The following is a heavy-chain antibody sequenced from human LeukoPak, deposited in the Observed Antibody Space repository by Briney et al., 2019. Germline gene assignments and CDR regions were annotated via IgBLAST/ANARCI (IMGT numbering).Heavy chain of an antibody. D-gene: IGHD6-13*01. CDR2: ISGSGGNT. V-gene: IGHV3-23*01. CDR3: AKGSLGSWYFFDY. J-gene: IGHJ4*02. CDR1: GFTFSSYA. Sequence: GGSLRVSCAASGFTFSSYAMSGVRQAPGKGPEGGSTISGSGGNTYYADSVKGRFTISRDNSKNTLWLQMNSLRAEDTALYYCAKGSLGSWYFFDYWGQGTLVTVSS.